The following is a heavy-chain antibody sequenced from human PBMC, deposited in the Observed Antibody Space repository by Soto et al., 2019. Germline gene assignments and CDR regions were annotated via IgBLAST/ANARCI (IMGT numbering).Heavy chain of an antibody. J-gene: IGHJ5*02. CDR2: IYYSGTS. Sequence: QLQLQESGPGLVKPSETLSLTCTVSGGSISDDTYYWGWIRQPPGKGLEWIGSIYYSGTSSYNPSLKSRVTMSVDTSKKQLSLRLGSVTAADTAVYYCARLHCDSPNCVPLDPWGQGTLVIVSS. CDR3: ARLHCDSPNCVPLDP. D-gene: IGHD2-2*01. V-gene: IGHV4-39*01. CDR1: GGSISDDTYY.